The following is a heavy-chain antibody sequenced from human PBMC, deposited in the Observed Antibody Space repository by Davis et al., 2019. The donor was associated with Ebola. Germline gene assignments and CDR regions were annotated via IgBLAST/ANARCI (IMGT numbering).Heavy chain of an antibody. CDR1: GGTFSSYA. J-gene: IGHJ4*02. CDR2: IIPIFGTA. CDR3: ARYQGVTPTDY. D-gene: IGHD2-2*01. Sequence: SVKVSCKASGGTFSSYAISWVRQAPGQGLEWMGGIIPIFGTANYAQKLQGRVTMTTDTSTSTAYMELRSLRSDDTAVYYCARYQGVTPTDYWGQGSLVTVSS. V-gene: IGHV1-69*05.